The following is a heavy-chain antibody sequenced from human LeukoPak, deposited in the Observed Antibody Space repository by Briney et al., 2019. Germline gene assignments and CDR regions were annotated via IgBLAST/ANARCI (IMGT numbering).Heavy chain of an antibody. Sequence: QPGGSLRLSCAASGFTFRSYAMSWVRQAPGKGLEWVSGLNWNGGTTGYADSVKGRFTISRDNAKNSLYLQMNSLRAEDTALYYCARDLGVVALSYYYYYMDVWGKGTTVTVSS. CDR2: LNWNGGTT. D-gene: IGHD2-21*01. J-gene: IGHJ6*03. CDR1: GFTFRSYA. CDR3: ARDLGVVALSYYYYYMDV. V-gene: IGHV3-20*04.